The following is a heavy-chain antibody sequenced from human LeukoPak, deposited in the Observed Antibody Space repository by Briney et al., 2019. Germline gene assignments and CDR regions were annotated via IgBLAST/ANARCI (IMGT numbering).Heavy chain of an antibody. CDR2: IVASGGNT. CDR1: GFTFSSYA. Sequence: PGGSLRLSCAASGFTFSSYALTWVRQAPGKGLEWVSSIVASGGNTYYADSVKGRFTVSRDNSKNTLYLQMNGLRTEDTAVYYCVRGQRTVEYWGQGTLVSVSP. J-gene: IGHJ4*02. V-gene: IGHV3-23*01. D-gene: IGHD1/OR15-1a*01. CDR3: VRGQRTVEY.